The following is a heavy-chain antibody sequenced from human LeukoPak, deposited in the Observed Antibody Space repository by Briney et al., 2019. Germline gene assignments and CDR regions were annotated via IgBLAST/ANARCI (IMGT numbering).Heavy chain of an antibody. D-gene: IGHD2-15*01. J-gene: IGHJ2*01. CDR3: AGGDRNGWYFDL. CDR1: GFTFDEHG. Sequence: GGSLRLSCAGSGFTFDEHGMSWVRQAPGKGLDWVSGINWNGGSTGYGDSVKGRFTISRDNAKKSLFLQMNSLRAEDTALYYCAGGDRNGWYFDLWGRGTLVTVSS. V-gene: IGHV3-20*04. CDR2: INWNGGST.